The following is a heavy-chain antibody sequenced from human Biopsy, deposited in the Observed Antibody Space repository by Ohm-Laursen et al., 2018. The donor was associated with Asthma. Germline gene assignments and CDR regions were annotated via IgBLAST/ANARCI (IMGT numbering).Heavy chain of an antibody. CDR1: SGSGGYMWSGSYS. CDR3: VRGSSSWHHGPFHYYYGLDV. CDR2: IYYSGTT. J-gene: IGHJ6*02. D-gene: IGHD6-13*01. V-gene: IGHV4-39*01. Sequence: TLSLTCSLSSGSGGYMWSGSYSWGWIRQPPGKGLEWVGCIYYSGTTYYNPPLESRVNVSANTSKNHFPLKLTSVTSADTAVYYCVRGSSSWHHGPFHYYYGLDVWGQGTTATVSS.